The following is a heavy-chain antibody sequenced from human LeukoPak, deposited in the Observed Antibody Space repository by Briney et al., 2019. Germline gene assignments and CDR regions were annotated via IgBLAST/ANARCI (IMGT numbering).Heavy chain of an antibody. CDR3: AKDGPPYDSSGYYYGY. V-gene: IGHV3-23*01. Sequence: GGSLRLSCAASGFTFSSYGMSWVRQAPGKGLEWVSAISGSGGSTYYADSVKGRFTISRDNSKNTLYLQMNSLRAEDTAVYYCAKDGPPYDSSGYYYGYWGQGTLVTVSS. D-gene: IGHD3-22*01. J-gene: IGHJ4*02. CDR1: GFTFSSYG. CDR2: ISGSGGST.